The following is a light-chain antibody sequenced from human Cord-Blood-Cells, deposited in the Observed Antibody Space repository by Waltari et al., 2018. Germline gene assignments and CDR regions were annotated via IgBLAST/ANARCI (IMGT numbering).Light chain of an antibody. CDR3: QQYGSSPYT. V-gene: IGKV3-20*01. Sequence: VLTQSPRTLSLSPGESATLSCRASQSVSSSYLAWYQHKPGQAPRLLIYGASSRATGIPDRFSGSESGTDFTLTISRLEPEDFAVYDCQQYGSSPYTFGQGTKLEIK. J-gene: IGKJ2*01. CDR2: GAS. CDR1: QSVSSSY.